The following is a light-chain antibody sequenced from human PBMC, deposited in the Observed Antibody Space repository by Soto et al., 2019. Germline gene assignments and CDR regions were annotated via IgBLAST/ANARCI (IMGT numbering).Light chain of an antibody. CDR1: QSISTY. Sequence: DIQMTQSPSSLSASVGDRVTITCRASQSISTYLNWYQQKPGKAPKLLIYAASTLHSGVPSRFSGSGSGTAFTLTISSLQPEDFASYYCQQIHSSPLSFGGGTKVEIK. CDR3: QQIHSSPLS. V-gene: IGKV1-39*01. J-gene: IGKJ4*01. CDR2: AAS.